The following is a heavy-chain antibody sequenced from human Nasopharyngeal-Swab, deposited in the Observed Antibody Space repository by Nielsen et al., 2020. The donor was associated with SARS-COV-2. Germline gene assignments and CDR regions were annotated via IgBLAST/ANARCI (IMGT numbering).Heavy chain of an antibody. J-gene: IGHJ4*02. D-gene: IGHD4-17*01. Sequence: ASVKVSCKASRYTFTGYNLHWVRQALGQGLEWMGRINPNSGGTNYAQKFQGRVTMTRDTSISTAYMELSRWRSDDTAVYYCARDMLRNTVTPFAYWGQGTLVTVSS. CDR2: INPNSGGT. CDR3: ARDMLRNTVTPFAY. CDR1: RYTFTGYN. V-gene: IGHV1-2*06.